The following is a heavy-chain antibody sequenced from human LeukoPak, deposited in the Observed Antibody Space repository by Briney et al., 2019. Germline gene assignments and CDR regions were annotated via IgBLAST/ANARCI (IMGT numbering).Heavy chain of an antibody. V-gene: IGHV3-33*01. CDR3: ARDRRYSSGWYYFDY. D-gene: IGHD6-19*01. J-gene: IGHJ4*02. CDR2: IWYDRSNK. CDR1: GFTFSSYG. Sequence: PGRSLRLSCAASGFTFSSYGMHWVRQAPGKGLEWVAVIWYDRSNKYYADSVKGRFTISRDNSKNTLYLQMNSLRAEDTAVYYCARDRRYSSGWYYFDYWGQGTLVTVSS.